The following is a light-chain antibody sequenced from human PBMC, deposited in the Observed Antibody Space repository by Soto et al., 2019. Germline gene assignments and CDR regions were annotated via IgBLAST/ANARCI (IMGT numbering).Light chain of an antibody. CDR3: QQYGALPRT. CDR2: GTS. J-gene: IGKJ4*01. V-gene: IGKV3-20*01. Sequence: EIALTQFPGALSLSPGERVTLSCRASQTVSTTYLAWYQQKRGQAPKILIYGTSKRATGLPDRFSGSGSGTDFTLTISRMEPEDFAVYYCQQYGALPRTFGGGTKVEIK. CDR1: QTVSTTY.